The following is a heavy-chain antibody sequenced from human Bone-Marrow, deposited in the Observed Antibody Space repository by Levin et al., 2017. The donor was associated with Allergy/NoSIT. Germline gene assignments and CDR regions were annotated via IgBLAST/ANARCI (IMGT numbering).Heavy chain of an antibody. CDR2: ISYGGSNE. D-gene: IGHD5-18*01. V-gene: IGHV3-30*03. J-gene: IGHJ4*02. CDR1: GFTFSNYG. CDR3: ARAYGYNSGTGTPGY. Sequence: SGGSLRLSCIASGFTFSNYGMHWVRQAPGKGLEAVAIISYGGSNEYYADSVKGRFTISRDNSKNTLYLQMNSLRAEDTAVYYCARAYGYNSGTGTPGYWGQGTLVTVSS.